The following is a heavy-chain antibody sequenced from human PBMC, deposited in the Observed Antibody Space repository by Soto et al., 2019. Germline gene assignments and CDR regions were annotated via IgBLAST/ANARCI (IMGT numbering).Heavy chain of an antibody. Sequence: VQLQESGPGLVKPSETLSLTCTVSGGSVSSGSYYLSWIRQPPGKGLEWLAYVHYRGSTHHNPSLKMGVNISVDPSKNQFSPELSSGAAAYTAVYYFARDAKTGVGGGDYWCQGTLVTFSS. V-gene: IGHV4-61*01. CDR1: GGSVSSGSYY. CDR3: ARDAKTGVGGGDY. D-gene: IGHD7-27*01. CDR2: VHYRGST. J-gene: IGHJ4*02.